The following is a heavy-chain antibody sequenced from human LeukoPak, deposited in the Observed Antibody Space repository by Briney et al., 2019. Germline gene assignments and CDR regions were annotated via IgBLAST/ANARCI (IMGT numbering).Heavy chain of an antibody. CDR2: ISGSAGLT. V-gene: IGHV3-23*01. Sequence: GGSLRLSCAASGFTFGTYAMNWVRQAPGRGLEWVAGISGSAGLTYYADSVKGRFTISRDNSKNMVFLQMNSLRAEDTAVYYCVKDGTWIFNYNFDYWGQGTLVTVSA. CDR1: GFTFGTYA. D-gene: IGHD4-11*01. J-gene: IGHJ4*02. CDR3: VKDGTWIFNYNFDY.